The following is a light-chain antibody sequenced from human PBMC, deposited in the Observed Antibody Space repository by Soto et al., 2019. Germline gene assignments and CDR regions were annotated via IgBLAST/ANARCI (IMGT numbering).Light chain of an antibody. V-gene: IGKV3-20*01. CDR1: QSVSSTF. CDR2: GAS. Sequence: VVLTQSPGTLSLSPGERATLSCRASQSVSSTFLAWYQQKPGQPPRLLIYGASTRGTGIPDRFSGSGSGTDFTLTISRLEPEDFAVYYCQHYGSSPPLTFGGGTKVEIK. CDR3: QHYGSSPPLT. J-gene: IGKJ4*01.